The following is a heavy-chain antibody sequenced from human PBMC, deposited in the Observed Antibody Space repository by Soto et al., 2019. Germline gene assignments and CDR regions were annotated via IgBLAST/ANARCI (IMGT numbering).Heavy chain of an antibody. V-gene: IGHV3-23*01. CDR1: GFTFSSYA. Sequence: GGSLRLSCAASGFTFSSYAMSWVRQAPGKGLEWVSAISGSGGSTYYADSVKGRFTISRDNSKNTLYLQMNSLRAEDTAVYYCAKTHGYGDYVRVLISAFDIWGQGTMVTVSS. J-gene: IGHJ3*02. CDR2: ISGSGGST. CDR3: AKTHGYGDYVRVLISAFDI. D-gene: IGHD4-17*01.